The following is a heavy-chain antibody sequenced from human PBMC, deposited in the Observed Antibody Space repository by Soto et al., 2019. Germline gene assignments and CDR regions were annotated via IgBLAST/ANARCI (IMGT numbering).Heavy chain of an antibody. V-gene: IGHV3-74*01. D-gene: IGHD1-7*01. Sequence: EVQLVESGGGLVQPGGSLRLSCAASGFTFTTYWMHWVRQVPGKGLVWVSHINSDGSSTNYADSVRGRFTISRDNAKNTLYMQMNSLRVEDTAVYYCVREPPTLLELFDYWGQGTLVTVSS. CDR2: INSDGSST. J-gene: IGHJ4*02. CDR3: VREPPTLLELFDY. CDR1: GFTFTTYW.